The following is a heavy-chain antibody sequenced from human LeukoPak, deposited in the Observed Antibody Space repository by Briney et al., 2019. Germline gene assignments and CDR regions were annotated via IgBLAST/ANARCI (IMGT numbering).Heavy chain of an antibody. Sequence: GGSLRLSCAASGFTFSSYGMHWVRQAPGKGLDWVAFIRYDGSNKYYADSVKGRFTISRDNSKNTLYLQMNSLRAEDTAVYYCAKDYSKPSYYGSGTYYRPNWFDPWGQGTLVTVSS. J-gene: IGHJ5*02. D-gene: IGHD3-10*01. V-gene: IGHV3-30*02. CDR2: IRYDGSNK. CDR1: GFTFSSYG. CDR3: AKDYSKPSYYGSGTYYRPNWFDP.